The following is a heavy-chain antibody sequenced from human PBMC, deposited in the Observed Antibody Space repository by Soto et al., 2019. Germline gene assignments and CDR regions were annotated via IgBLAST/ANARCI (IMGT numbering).Heavy chain of an antibody. CDR1: GGSISSYY. Sequence: SETLSLTCTVSGGSISSYYWSWIRQPPGKGLEWIGYIYYSGSTNYNPSLKSRVTISVDTSKNQFSLKLSSVTAADTAVYYCARHKGLRYFGPMEYYMDVWGKGTTVTVSS. V-gene: IGHV4-59*08. D-gene: IGHD3-9*01. CDR3: ARHKGLRYFGPMEYYMDV. J-gene: IGHJ6*03. CDR2: IYYSGST.